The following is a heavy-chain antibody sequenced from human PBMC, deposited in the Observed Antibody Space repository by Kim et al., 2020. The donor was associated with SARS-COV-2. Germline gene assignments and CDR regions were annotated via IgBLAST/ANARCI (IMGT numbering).Heavy chain of an antibody. V-gene: IGHV3-72*01. J-gene: IGHJ4*02. Sequence: GGSLRLSCAASGFTFSDHYMDWVRQAPGKGLEWVGRTRNKAKSYTTEYAASVKGRFTISRDDSKNSLYLQMKSLKTEDTAVYYCVRVGGSYCFDYWGQGTMVTVSS. CDR3: VRVGGSYCFDY. CDR1: GFTFSDHY. CDR2: TRNKAKSYTT. D-gene: IGHD3-10*01.